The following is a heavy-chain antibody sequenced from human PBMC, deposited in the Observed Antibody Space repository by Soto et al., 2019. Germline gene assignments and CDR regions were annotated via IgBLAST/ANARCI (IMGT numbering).Heavy chain of an antibody. V-gene: IGHV4-39*07. CDR2: IFYSGST. CDR1: GGSISSNSYY. CDR3: ARGVREPIKWFDP. D-gene: IGHD3-10*02. Sequence: SETLSLTCTVSGGSISSNSYYWGLIRQPPGKGLEWIGSIFYSGSTYYNPSLKSRVTISVDTSKNQFSLKLSSVTAADTAVYYVARGVREPIKWFDPWGQGPKVTVSS. J-gene: IGHJ5*02.